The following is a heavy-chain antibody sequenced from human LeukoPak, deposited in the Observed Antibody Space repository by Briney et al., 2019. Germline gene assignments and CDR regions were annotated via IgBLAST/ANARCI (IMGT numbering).Heavy chain of an antibody. V-gene: IGHV4-31*03. CDR3: ASMKTTPRLGTLDY. CDR2: IYYSGST. CDR1: GGSISSGGCY. Sequence: PSQTLSLTCTVSGGSISSGGCYWSWIRQHPGKGLEWIGYIYYSGSTYYNPSLKSRVTISVDTSKNQFSLKLSSVTAADTAVYYCASMKTTPRLGTLDYWGQGTLVTVSS. J-gene: IGHJ4*02. D-gene: IGHD7-27*01.